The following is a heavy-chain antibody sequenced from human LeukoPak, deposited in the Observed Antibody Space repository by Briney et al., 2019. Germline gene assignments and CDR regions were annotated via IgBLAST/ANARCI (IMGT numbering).Heavy chain of an antibody. CDR2: IYYSGST. D-gene: IGHD3-3*01. V-gene: IGHV4-30-4*08. Sequence: NASETLSLTCTVSGGSIRSGDYYWSWIRQPPGKGLEWIGYIYYSGSTYYNPSLKSRVTISVDTSKNQFSLKLSSVTAADTAVYYCARVKIWRQAFDYWGQGTLVTVSS. CDR3: ARVKIWRQAFDY. J-gene: IGHJ4*02. CDR1: GGSIRSGDYY.